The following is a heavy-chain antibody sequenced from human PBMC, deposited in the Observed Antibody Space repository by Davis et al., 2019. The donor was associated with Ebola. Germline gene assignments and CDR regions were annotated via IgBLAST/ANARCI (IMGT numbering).Heavy chain of an antibody. CDR2: IIPIFGTA. D-gene: IGHD6-19*01. Sequence: SVKVSCKASGGTFSSYAISWVRQAPGQGLEWMGGIIPIFGTANYAQKFQGRVTITADESTSTAYMELRSLRSDDTAVYYCARYSSGWYRGRGWFDPWGQGTLVTVSS. V-gene: IGHV1-69*13. CDR3: ARYSSGWYRGRGWFDP. J-gene: IGHJ5*02. CDR1: GGTFSSYA.